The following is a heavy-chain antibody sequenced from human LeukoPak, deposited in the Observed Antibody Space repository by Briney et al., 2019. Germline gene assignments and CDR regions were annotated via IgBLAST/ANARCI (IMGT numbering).Heavy chain of an antibody. Sequence: GGSLRLSCAASGFTVSSNYMSWVRQAPGKGLEWVSVIYSGGSTYYADSVKGRFTISRDNSKNTLYLQMNSLRAEDTAVYYCARVADGDSYFDYWGQGTLVTVSS. J-gene: IGHJ4*02. CDR3: ARVADGDSYFDY. CDR2: IYSGGST. D-gene: IGHD2-21*02. V-gene: IGHV3-53*01. CDR1: GFTVSSNY.